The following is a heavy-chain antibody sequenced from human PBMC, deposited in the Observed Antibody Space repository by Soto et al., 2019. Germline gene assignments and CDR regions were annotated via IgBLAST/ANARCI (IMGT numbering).Heavy chain of an antibody. Sequence: ASVKVSCKASGYTFTGYYMHWVRQAPGQGLEWMGWINPNSGGTNYAQKFQGWVTMTRDTSISTAYMELSRLRSDDTAVYYCARDRAKGNDAFDIWGQGTMVTVSS. CDR2: INPNSGGT. J-gene: IGHJ3*02. V-gene: IGHV1-2*04. D-gene: IGHD3-10*01. CDR3: ARDRAKGNDAFDI. CDR1: GYTFTGYY.